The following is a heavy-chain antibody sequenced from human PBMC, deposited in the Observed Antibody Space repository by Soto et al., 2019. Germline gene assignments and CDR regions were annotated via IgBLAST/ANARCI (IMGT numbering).Heavy chain of an antibody. D-gene: IGHD6-19*01. J-gene: IGHJ5*02. CDR2: IIPLFRRP. CDR1: GGTLNNFF. V-gene: IGHV1-69*13. Sequence: SVKVSCKASGGTLNNFFVSWVRQAPGQGLEWVGGIIPLFRRPSRAEKFQDRVIISADASTSSAYLELFDLTSDDTAVYYCVRDFGSVACPFDPWGQGTPVTVSS. CDR3: VRDFGSVACPFDP.